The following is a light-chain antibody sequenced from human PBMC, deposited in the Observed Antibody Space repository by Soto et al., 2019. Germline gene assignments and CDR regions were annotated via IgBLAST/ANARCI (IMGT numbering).Light chain of an antibody. J-gene: IGKJ3*01. Sequence: EIVLTQSPGTLSLSPGERATLSCRARQSVSSSYLAWYQQKPGQAPRLLIYGASSRATGIPDRFSGSGSGTDFTLTISRLEPEDFAVYYCQQYGSSLFTFGPGTKVDI. CDR2: GAS. CDR1: QSVSSSY. CDR3: QQYGSSLFT. V-gene: IGKV3-20*01.